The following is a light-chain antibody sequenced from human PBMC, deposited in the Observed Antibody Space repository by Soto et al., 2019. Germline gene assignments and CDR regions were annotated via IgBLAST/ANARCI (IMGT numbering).Light chain of an antibody. Sequence: EIALVQSPGTLSLSPGERATLSCRASQSISNNYLAWYQQKPGQAPRLLIYGASSRATGVPDRFSGSGTGTDFSLTITRLEPEDFAVYYCQQYGVSPLMYTFGQGTKVGVK. V-gene: IGKV3-20*01. CDR3: QQYGVSPLMYT. CDR1: QSISNNY. J-gene: IGKJ2*01. CDR2: GAS.